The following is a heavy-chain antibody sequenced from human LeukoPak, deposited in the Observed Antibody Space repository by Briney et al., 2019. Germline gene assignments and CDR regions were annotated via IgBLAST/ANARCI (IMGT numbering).Heavy chain of an antibody. CDR3: ARVGID. CDR1: GFSFNTFA. V-gene: IGHV3-23*01. Sequence: GGSLRLSCVASGFSFNTFALTWVRQAPGKGLEWVSAISGSGGSTYYADSVKGRFTISRDNAKNTLYLQMNSLRAEDTAVYYCARVGIDWGQGTLVTVSS. J-gene: IGHJ4*02. CDR2: ISGSGGST.